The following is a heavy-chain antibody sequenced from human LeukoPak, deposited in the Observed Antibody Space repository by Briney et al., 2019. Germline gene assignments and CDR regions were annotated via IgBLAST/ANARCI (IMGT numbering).Heavy chain of an antibody. D-gene: IGHD2-15*01. J-gene: IGHJ5*02. CDR1: GFTFSSYW. V-gene: IGHV3-48*04. Sequence: GGSLRLSCAASGFTFSSYWMHWVRQAPGKGLEYVSYISSSGNAIHYADSVKGRFTISRDNAKNSVYLQMSSLRAEDTAVYYCARSPKDATAPWGQGTLVTVSS. CDR2: ISSSGNAI. CDR3: ARSPKDATAP.